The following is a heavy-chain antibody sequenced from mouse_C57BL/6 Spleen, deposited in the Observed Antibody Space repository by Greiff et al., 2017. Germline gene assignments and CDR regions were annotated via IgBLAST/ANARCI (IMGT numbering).Heavy chain of an antibody. CDR3: ARSLYLRDAIDY. CDR2: INPNYGTT. CDR1: GYSFTDYN. J-gene: IGHJ4*01. V-gene: IGHV1-39*01. D-gene: IGHD6-1*01. Sequence: EVQLQESGPELVKPGASVKISCKASGYSFTDYNMNWVKQSNGKSLEWIGVINPNYGTTSYNQKFKGKATLTVDQSSITAYMQLHSLTSEDSAVYYCARSLYLRDAIDYWGQGTSVTVSS.